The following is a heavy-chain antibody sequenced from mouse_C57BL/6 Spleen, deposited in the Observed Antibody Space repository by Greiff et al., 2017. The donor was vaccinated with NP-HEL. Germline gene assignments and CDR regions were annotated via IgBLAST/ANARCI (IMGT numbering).Heavy chain of an antibody. CDR1: GYTFTSYT. CDR2: INPSSGYT. CDR3: AEGYDDYYAMDY. J-gene: IGHJ4*01. Sequence: QVQLKQSGAELARPGASVKMSCKASGYTFTSYTMHWVKQRPGQGLEWIGYINPSSGYTKYNQKFKDKATLTADKSSSTAYMQLSSLTSEDSAVYYCAEGYDDYYAMDYWGQGTSVTVSS. V-gene: IGHV1-4*01. D-gene: IGHD2-2*01.